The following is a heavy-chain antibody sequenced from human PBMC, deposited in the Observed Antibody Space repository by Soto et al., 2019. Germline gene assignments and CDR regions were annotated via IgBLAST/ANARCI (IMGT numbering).Heavy chain of an antibody. D-gene: IGHD2-15*01. J-gene: IGHJ4*02. CDR1: GFSFRSHG. CDR3: AKDHRNGGSRVDY. CDR2: ISYDGSNN. Sequence: QVQLVESGGGAVQPGRSLRLTCAASGFSFRSHGMHWVRQAPGKGLEWVAFISYDGSNNYYAEAVKGRFTVSRDNSNDALYLQMSSLRPEDTAIYFCAKDHRNGGSRVDYWGQGTLVTVSS. V-gene: IGHV3-30*18.